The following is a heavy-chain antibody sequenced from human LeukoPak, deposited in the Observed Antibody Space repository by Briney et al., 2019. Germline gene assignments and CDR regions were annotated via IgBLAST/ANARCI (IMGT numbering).Heavy chain of an antibody. V-gene: IGHV1-18*01. CDR1: GYTFTSYG. Sequence: GASVQVSCKASGYTFTSYGISWVRQAPGQGLEWMGWISAYNGNTNYAQKLQGRVTMTTDTSTSTAYMELRSLRSDDTAVYYCAGGGIQLWFSSGFDYWGQGTLVTVSS. J-gene: IGHJ4*02. CDR2: ISAYNGNT. CDR3: AGGGIQLWFSSGFDY. D-gene: IGHD5-18*01.